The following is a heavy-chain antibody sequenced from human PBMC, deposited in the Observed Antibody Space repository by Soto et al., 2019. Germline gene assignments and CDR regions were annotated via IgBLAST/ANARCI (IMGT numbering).Heavy chain of an antibody. V-gene: IGHV3-48*01. CDR1: GFTFSSYS. J-gene: IGHJ4*02. CDR2: ISSSSSTI. CDR3: AAGYCTNGVCYHHPPFDY. Sequence: EVQLVESGGGLVQPGGSPRLSCAASGFTFSSYSMNWVRQAPGKGLEWVSYISSSSSTIYYADSVKGRFTISRDNAKNSLYLQMNSLRAEDTAVYYCAAGYCTNGVCYHHPPFDYWGQGTLVTVSS. D-gene: IGHD2-8*01.